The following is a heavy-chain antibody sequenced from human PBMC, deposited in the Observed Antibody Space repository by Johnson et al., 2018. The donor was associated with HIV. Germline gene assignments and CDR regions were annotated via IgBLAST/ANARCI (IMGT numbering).Heavy chain of an antibody. D-gene: IGHD1-26*01. CDR3: AKEGSGSYYDVVAFDI. CDR2: ISSSGGTI. V-gene: IGHV3-11*01. Sequence: QVQLVESGGGLVKPGGSLRLSCAASGFTFSDYYMTWIRQAPGKGLAWVSYISSSGGTIYYTDSAKGRFTISRDNSKNTLYLPINSLRAEETAVYYCAKEGSGSYYDVVAFDIWGQGTMVTVSS. J-gene: IGHJ3*02. CDR1: GFTFSDYY.